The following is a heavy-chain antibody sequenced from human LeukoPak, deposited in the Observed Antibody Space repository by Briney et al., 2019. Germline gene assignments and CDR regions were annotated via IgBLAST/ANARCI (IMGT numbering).Heavy chain of an antibody. D-gene: IGHD1-26*01. CDR3: ARGMGQSARIGYYYYYMDV. Sequence: SVKVSCKASGGTFSSYAISWVRQAPGQGLEWMGRIIPIFGTANYAQKFQGRVTITTDESTSTAYMELSSLRSEDTAVYYCARGMGQSARIGYYYYYMDVWGKGTTVTVSS. J-gene: IGHJ6*03. CDR2: IIPIFGTA. V-gene: IGHV1-69*05. CDR1: GGTFSSYA.